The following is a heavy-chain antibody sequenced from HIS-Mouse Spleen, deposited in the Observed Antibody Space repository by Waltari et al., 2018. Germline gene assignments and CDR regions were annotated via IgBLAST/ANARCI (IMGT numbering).Heavy chain of an antibody. CDR3: ARSSGWYYYYGMDV. CDR2: IYSGGST. V-gene: IGHV3-53*01. D-gene: IGHD6-19*01. J-gene: IGHJ6*02. CDR1: GFPVSSNY. Sequence: EVQLVESGGGLIQPGGSLRLSCAASGFPVSSNYMSWVRQAPGKGLEWVSVIYSGGSTYYADSVKGRFTISRDNSKNTLYLQMNSLRAEDTAVYYCARSSGWYYYYGMDVWGQGTTVTVSS.